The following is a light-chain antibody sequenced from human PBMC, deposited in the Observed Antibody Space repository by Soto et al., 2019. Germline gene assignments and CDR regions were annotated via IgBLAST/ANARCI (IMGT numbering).Light chain of an antibody. J-gene: IGKJ5*01. CDR3: HQRYNWPRVT. CDR2: DVS. CDR1: QSVSNS. Sequence: EIVLTQSPATLSVSPVERVTLSFSASQSVSNSLSWDQQQPGQPPRLRIYDVSNRATGTPARFSGSGSGTDFALTITSLEPEDDAVYFCHQRYNWPRVTFGQGTRLDIK. V-gene: IGKV3-11*01.